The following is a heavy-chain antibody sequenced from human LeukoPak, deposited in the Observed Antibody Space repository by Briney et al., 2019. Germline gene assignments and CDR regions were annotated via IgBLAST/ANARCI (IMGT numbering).Heavy chain of an antibody. V-gene: IGHV3-48*03. J-gene: IGHJ4*02. Sequence: QPGGSLRLSCAASGFTFSSYEMNWVRPTPGKGLEWVSYISSSGSTIYYADSVKGRFTISRDNAKNSLYLQMNSLRAEDTAVYYCAVATIKDYFDYWGQGTLVTVSS. CDR1: GFTFSSYE. D-gene: IGHD5-24*01. CDR2: ISSSGSTI. CDR3: AVATIKDYFDY.